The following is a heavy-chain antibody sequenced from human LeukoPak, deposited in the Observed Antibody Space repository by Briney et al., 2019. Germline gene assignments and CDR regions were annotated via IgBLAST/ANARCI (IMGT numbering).Heavy chain of an antibody. CDR1: GFTFSSYE. CDR3: ARRGTSRSSYYFDY. CDR2: ISTSASTI. Sequence: PGGSLRLSCAASGFTFSSYEMNWVRQAPGKGLEWVSYISTSASTIYYADSVKGRFTSSRDNAKNSLYLQMNSLRAEDTAVYHCARRGTSRSSYYFDYWGQGTLVTVSS. J-gene: IGHJ4*02. V-gene: IGHV3-48*03.